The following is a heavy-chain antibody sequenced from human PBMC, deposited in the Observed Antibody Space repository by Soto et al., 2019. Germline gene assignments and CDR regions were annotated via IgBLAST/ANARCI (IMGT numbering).Heavy chain of an antibody. CDR1: GASITSGDFY. CDR2: IYYSGST. D-gene: IGHD4-4*01. Sequence: SETLSLTCTVSGASITSGDFYWSWVRQPPGKGLERIGYIYYSGSTFYNPSLKSRVTISADTSMNQFSLKLNSLTAADTAVYYCTTETYSNYLFYWGLGTRVTVSS. J-gene: IGHJ4*02. V-gene: IGHV4-30-4*01. CDR3: TTETYSNYLFY.